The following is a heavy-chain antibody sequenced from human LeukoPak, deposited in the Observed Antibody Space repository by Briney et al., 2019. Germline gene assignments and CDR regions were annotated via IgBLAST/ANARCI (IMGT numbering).Heavy chain of an antibody. J-gene: IGHJ4*02. CDR2: IYYSGST. V-gene: IGHV4-31*03. CDR3: ARYKPEYYYDSSGYYLDY. Sequence: SETLSLTCTVSGGSISSGGYYWSWIRQHPGKGLEWIGYIYYSGSTYYNPSLKSRVTISVDTSKSQFSLNLSSVTAADTAVYYCARYKPEYYYDSSGYYLDYWGQGTLVTVSS. D-gene: IGHD3-22*01. CDR1: GGSISSGGYY.